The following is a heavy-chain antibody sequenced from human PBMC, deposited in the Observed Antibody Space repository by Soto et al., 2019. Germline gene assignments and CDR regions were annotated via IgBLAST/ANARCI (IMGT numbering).Heavy chain of an antibody. Sequence: QVQLVQSGAEVRKPGSSVKVSCKASGGTFSRHAISWVRQAPGQGLEWMGGIIPIFGTANHAQKFQGRVTINADESTSTVYMEVSSLRSEDTAMYYCARGWGYDSNDYYYAYWGQGTLVIVSS. V-gene: IGHV1-69*01. J-gene: IGHJ4*02. CDR3: ARGWGYDSNDYYYAY. CDR2: IIPIFGTA. CDR1: GGTFSRHA. D-gene: IGHD3-22*01.